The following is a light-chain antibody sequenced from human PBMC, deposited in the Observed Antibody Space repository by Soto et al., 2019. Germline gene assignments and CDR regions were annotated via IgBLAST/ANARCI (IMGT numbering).Light chain of an antibody. CDR1: ASNLGAKYA. CDR2: DNI. J-gene: IGLJ3*02. Sequence: QSVLTQPPSVSGAPGQRVTISCTGSASNLGAKYAVHWYQHLPGTAPKLLIYDNIHRPSGVPDRFSGSKSDTSASLAITGLQAADEADYYCQSYDTTLSGLVFGGGTKLTVL. CDR3: QSYDTTLSGLV. V-gene: IGLV1-40*01.